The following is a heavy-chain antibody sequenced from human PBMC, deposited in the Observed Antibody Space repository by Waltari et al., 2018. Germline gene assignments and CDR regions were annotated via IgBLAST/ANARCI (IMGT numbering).Heavy chain of an antibody. D-gene: IGHD3-3*01. J-gene: IGHJ6*03. CDR3: ARVHNCDFWSGSPLDGNYYYYYMDV. Sequence: QVQLVQSGAEVKKPGSSVKVSCKASGGTFSSYAISWVRQAPGQGLEWMGGIIPIFGTANYAQKFQGRVTITADESTSTAYMELSSLRSEDTAVYYCARVHNCDFWSGSPLDGNYYYYYMDVWGKGTTVTVSS. CDR2: IIPIFGTA. V-gene: IGHV1-69*01. CDR1: GGTFSSYA.